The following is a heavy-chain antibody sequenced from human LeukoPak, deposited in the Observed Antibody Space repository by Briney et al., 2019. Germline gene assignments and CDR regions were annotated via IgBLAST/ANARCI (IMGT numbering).Heavy chain of an antibody. J-gene: IGHJ6*02. V-gene: IGHV1-18*01. CDR3: ARPSYYNTYYYYGMDV. CDR1: GYTFTSYG. Sequence: ASVKVSCKASGYTFTSYGISWVRQAPGQGLERMGWISAYNGNTNYAQKLQGRVTMTTDTSTSTAYMELRSLRSDDTAVYYCARPSYYNTYYYYGMDVWGQGTTVTVSS. D-gene: IGHD3-10*01. CDR2: ISAYNGNT.